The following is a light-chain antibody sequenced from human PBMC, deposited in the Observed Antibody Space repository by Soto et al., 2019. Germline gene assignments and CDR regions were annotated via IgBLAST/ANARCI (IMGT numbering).Light chain of an antibody. CDR3: AAWDDSLNGVV. V-gene: IGLV1-44*01. J-gene: IGLJ2*01. CDR2: TNN. Sequence: QSVLTQPPSASGTPGQRVTISCSGSSSNIGDNTVNWYQQLPGTAPKLLIYTNNQRPSGVPDRFSGSKSGTSASLAISGLQSEDEADYYCAAWDDSLNGVVLGGGTKLTVL. CDR1: SSNIGDNT.